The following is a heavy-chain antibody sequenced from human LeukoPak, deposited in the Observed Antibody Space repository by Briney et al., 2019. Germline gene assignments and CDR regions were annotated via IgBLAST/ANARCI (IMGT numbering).Heavy chain of an antibody. V-gene: IGHV4-61*02. CDR2: IYTSGST. CDR3: ARDVTFDY. D-gene: IGHD3-16*01. CDR1: GGSISSGSYY. Sequence: SETLSLTCTVSGGSISSGSYYWSWIRQPAGKGLEWIGRIYTSGSTNYNPSLKSRVTISVDTSKNQFSLKLSSVTAADTAVYYCARDVTFDYWGQGTLVTVSS. J-gene: IGHJ4*02.